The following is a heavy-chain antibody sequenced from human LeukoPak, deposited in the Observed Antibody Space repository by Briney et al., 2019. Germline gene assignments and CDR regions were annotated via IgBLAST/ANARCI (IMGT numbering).Heavy chain of an antibody. J-gene: IGHJ4*02. CDR3: VSESNYDS. Sequence: PGGSLRLSCAASGFTVSSTYMSWVRQAPGKGLEWVSVIYSGGSTFYADSVKGRFTISRDNSENTLSLQMNSLRGEDTAVYYCVSESNYDSWGQGTLVTVSS. CDR2: IYSGGST. CDR1: GFTVSSTY. V-gene: IGHV3-66*02.